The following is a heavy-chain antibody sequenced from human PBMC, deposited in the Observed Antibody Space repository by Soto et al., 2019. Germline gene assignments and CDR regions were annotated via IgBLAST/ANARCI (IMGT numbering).Heavy chain of an antibody. CDR1: GFTLRNYA. D-gene: IGHD1-20*01. V-gene: IGHV3-23*01. CDR2: ISANDVGT. J-gene: IGHJ4*02. Sequence: GGSLRLSCEASGFTLRNYAMTWIRQAPGKGLEWVSLISANDVGTYYAESVKTRFTISTDQSRNTVYLQMDSLRADDTAIYYCAKAKNDYNWDNRPPFDYWGRGTLVTVSS. CDR3: AKAKNDYNWDNRPPFDY.